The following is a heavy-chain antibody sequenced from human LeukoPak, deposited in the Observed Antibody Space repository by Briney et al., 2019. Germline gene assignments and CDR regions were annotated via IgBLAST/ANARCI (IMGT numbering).Heavy chain of an antibody. J-gene: IGHJ4*02. D-gene: IGHD2/OR15-2a*01. Sequence: GGSLRLSCAASGFTFTTYWMRWVRQPPGEGLEWVSAISGSASSTYYADSVKGRFTISRDNSKNTLYLQMNSLRAGDTAVYYCATSGLSRFGFWGQGTLVTVSS. CDR1: GFTFTTYW. V-gene: IGHV3-23*01. CDR3: ATSGLSRFGF. CDR2: ISGSASST.